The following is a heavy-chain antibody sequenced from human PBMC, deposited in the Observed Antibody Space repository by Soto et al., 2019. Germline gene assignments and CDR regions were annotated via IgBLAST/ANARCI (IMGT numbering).Heavy chain of an antibody. Sequence: ASVKVSCKASGYTFTSYGISWVRQAPGQGLEWMGWISAYNGNTNYAQKLQGRVTMTTDTSTSTAYMELRSLRSDDTAVYYCARASNPVLRYFDWSPQYGMDVWGQGTTVTVSS. CDR1: GYTFTSYG. CDR2: ISAYNGNT. D-gene: IGHD3-9*01. J-gene: IGHJ6*02. CDR3: ARASNPVLRYFDWSPQYGMDV. V-gene: IGHV1-18*01.